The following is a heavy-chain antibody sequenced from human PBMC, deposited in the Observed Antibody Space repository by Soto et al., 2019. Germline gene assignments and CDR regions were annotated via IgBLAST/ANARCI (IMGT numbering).Heavy chain of an antibody. CDR2: IQQVGSEK. J-gene: IGHJ4*02. Sequence: EVQLVESGGGLVQPGGSLRLSCAASGFTFSSYWMSWVRQAPGKGLEWVANIQQVGSEKYYVDSVKGRFSISRDNAKNALYLQMNSLRAEDTAVYYCARDLASTTIPNYWGQGTLVTVSS. CDR3: ARDLASTTIPNY. D-gene: IGHD4-17*01. CDR1: GFTFSSYW. V-gene: IGHV3-7*04.